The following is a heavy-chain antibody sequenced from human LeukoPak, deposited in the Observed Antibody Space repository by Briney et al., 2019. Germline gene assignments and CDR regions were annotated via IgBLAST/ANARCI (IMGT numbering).Heavy chain of an antibody. V-gene: IGHV3-53*01. CDR2: IHYDGKI. CDR3: ASGDGYLQPY. CDR1: GFSVSGKF. D-gene: IGHD2-21*01. J-gene: IGHJ4*02. Sequence: PGGSLRLSCAASGFSVSGKFMSWVRQAPGKGLEWVSIIHYDGKIRYAGSVGGRFTIYRDDSENTLFLQMNSLRVDDTAVYFWASGDGYLQPYWGQGTLVTVSS.